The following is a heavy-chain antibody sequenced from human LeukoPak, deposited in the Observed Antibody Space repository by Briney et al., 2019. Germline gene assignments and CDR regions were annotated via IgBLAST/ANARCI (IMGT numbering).Heavy chain of an antibody. CDR1: GGSISSYY. D-gene: IGHD2-2*01. Sequence: PSETLSLTCTVSGGSISSYYWSWIRQPAGKGLEWIWRIYTSGSTNYNPSLKSRVTMSVDTSKNQFSLKLSSVTAADTAVYYCARDYQVVHFYYYMDVWGKGSTVTVSS. CDR2: IYTSGST. V-gene: IGHV4-4*07. J-gene: IGHJ6*03. CDR3: ARDYQVVHFYYYMDV.